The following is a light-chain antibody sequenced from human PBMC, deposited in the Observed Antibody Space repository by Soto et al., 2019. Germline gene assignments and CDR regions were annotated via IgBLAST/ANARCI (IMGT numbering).Light chain of an antibody. CDR3: QQYYSTLT. J-gene: IGKJ4*01. CDR2: WAS. Sequence: DIVMTQSPDSLAVSLGARATINCKSSQSVLYSSNNKTYLAWYQQKPGQPPELLIYWASTRESGVPDRFSGRGSGTDFTLTISSLQAEDVAVYYCQQYYSTLTFGGGTKVEIK. CDR1: QSVLYSSNNKTY. V-gene: IGKV4-1*01.